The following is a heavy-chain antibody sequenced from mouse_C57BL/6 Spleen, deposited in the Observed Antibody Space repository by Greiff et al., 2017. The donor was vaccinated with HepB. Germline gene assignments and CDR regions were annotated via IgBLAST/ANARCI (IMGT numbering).Heavy chain of an antibody. CDR3: ARDYGSSLFDY. V-gene: IGHV1-55*01. CDR1: GYTFTSYW. D-gene: IGHD1-1*01. CDR2: IYPGSGST. Sequence: QVQLQQSGAELVKPGASVKMSCKASGYTFTSYWITWVKQRPGQGLEWIGEIYPGSGSTNYNEKFKSKATLTVDTSSSTAYMQLSSLTSEDSAVYDCARDYGSSLFDYWGQGTTLTVSS. J-gene: IGHJ2*01.